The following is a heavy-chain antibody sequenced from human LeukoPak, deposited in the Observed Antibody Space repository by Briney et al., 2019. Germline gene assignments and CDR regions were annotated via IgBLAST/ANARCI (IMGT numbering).Heavy chain of an antibody. J-gene: IGHJ4*02. V-gene: IGHV4-39*07. D-gene: IGHD3-9*01. Sequence: SETLSLTCTVSGGSISSVSYYWDWIRQPPGKGLEWIGEINHSGSTNYNPSLKSRVTISVDTSKNQFSLKLSSVTAADTAVYYCARGGRYFDWLLPFDYWGQGTLVTVSS. CDR1: GGSISSVSYY. CDR3: ARGGRYFDWLLPFDY. CDR2: INHSGST.